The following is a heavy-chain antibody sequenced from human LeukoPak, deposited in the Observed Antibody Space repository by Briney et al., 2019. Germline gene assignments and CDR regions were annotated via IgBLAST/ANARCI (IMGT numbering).Heavy chain of an antibody. Sequence: GGSLRLSCTASGFTFSNYGMSWVRQAPGKGLEWVSYISSSSSTIYYADSVKGRFTISRDNAKNSLYLQMNSLRAEDTAVYYCARAPDSSGYYRQLFDYWGQGTLVTVSS. J-gene: IGHJ4*02. D-gene: IGHD3-22*01. CDR2: ISSSSSTI. CDR1: GFTFSNYG. V-gene: IGHV3-48*01. CDR3: ARAPDSSGYYRQLFDY.